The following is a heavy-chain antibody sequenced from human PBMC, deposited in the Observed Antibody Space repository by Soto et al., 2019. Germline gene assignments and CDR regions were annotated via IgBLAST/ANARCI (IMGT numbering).Heavy chain of an antibody. CDR2: IYYSGST. J-gene: IGHJ6*02. Sequence: SEALSLTCTVSGGSVSSGSYYWSWIRQPPGKGLEWIGYIYYSGSTNYNPSLKSRVTISVDTSKNQFSLKLSSVTAADTAVYYCARDPVLRYFDWSPLYGMDVWGQGTTVTVSS. CDR1: GGSVSSGSYY. D-gene: IGHD3-9*01. CDR3: ARDPVLRYFDWSPLYGMDV. V-gene: IGHV4-61*01.